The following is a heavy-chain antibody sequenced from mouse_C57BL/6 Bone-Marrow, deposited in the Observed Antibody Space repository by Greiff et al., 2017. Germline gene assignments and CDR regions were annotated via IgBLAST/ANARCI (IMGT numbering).Heavy chain of an antibody. Sequence: EVNVVESGAELVRPGASVKLSCTASGFNIKDDYMHWVKQRPEQGLEWIGWIDPENGDTEYASKFQGKATITADTSSNTAYLQLSSLTSEDTAVYYCTTSGYYWYFDVWGTGTTVTVSS. J-gene: IGHJ1*03. V-gene: IGHV14-4*01. CDR1: GFNIKDDY. CDR3: TTSGYYWYFDV. CDR2: IDPENGDT. D-gene: IGHD2-2*01.